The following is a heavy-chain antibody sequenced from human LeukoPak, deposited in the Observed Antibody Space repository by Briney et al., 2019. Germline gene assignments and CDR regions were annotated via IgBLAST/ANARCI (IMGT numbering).Heavy chain of an antibody. CDR3: ARESSLRDFGFDC. CDR1: EFTFSNYF. J-gene: IGHJ4*02. Sequence: GGSLRLSCAASEFTFSNYFLHWVRQPPGKGLEWVAAISNDGGNKYHADSVKGRFTISRDNSKNMLYLQMDSLTVEDTAVYYRARESSLRDFGFDCWGQGALVTVSS. CDR2: ISNDGGNK. V-gene: IGHV3-30-3*01. D-gene: IGHD3-10*01.